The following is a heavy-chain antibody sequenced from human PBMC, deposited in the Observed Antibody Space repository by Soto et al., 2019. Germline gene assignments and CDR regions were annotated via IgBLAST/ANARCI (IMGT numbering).Heavy chain of an antibody. CDR1: GFTFSNAW. D-gene: IGHD3-16*02. V-gene: IGHV3-15*01. Sequence: GGSLRLSCAASGFTFSNAWMSWVRQAPGKGLEWVGRIKSKTDGGTTDYAAPVKGRFTISRDDSKNTLYLQMNSLKTEDTAVYYCTASYYDYVGGSYRHAFDIWGQGTMVTVSS. CDR2: IKSKTDGGTT. CDR3: TASYYDYVGGSYRHAFDI. J-gene: IGHJ3*02.